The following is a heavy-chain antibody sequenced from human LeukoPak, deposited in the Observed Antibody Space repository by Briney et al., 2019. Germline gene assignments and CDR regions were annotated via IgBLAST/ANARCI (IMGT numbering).Heavy chain of an antibody. V-gene: IGHV3-21*04. J-gene: IGHJ5*02. CDR3: ANTDPTKERPFDP. Sequence: GGSLRLSCAASGFSFNNYSMNWVRQAPGKGLEWVSSISSSSSYIYYADSVKGRFTISRDNAKNSLYLQMNSLRAEDTAVYYCANTDPTKERPFDPWGQGTLVTVSS. CDR1: GFSFNNYS. CDR2: ISSSSSYI. D-gene: IGHD2-2*02.